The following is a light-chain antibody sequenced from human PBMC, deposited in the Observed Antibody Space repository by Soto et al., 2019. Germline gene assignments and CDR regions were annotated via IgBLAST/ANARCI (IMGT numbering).Light chain of an antibody. CDR3: QYWDDYSWT. CDR1: QSVNNF. J-gene: IGKJ1*01. CDR2: DAS. Sequence: EIVLTQSPATLSLSPGERATLSCRASQSVNNFLAWYRQKPGQAPRLIIYDASNRATGIPARFSGSGSGTDFTLTISSVQPDDFATYYCQYWDDYSWTFGQGTKVEIK. V-gene: IGKV3-11*01.